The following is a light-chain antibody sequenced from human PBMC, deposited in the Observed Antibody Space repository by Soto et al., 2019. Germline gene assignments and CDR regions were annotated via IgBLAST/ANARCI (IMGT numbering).Light chain of an antibody. CDR3: QKYNSAPRLT. CDR2: TAS. V-gene: IGKV1-39*01. J-gene: IGKJ4*01. Sequence: DIQMTQSPSSLSASAGDRVTITCRASQSIASHLNWYQQKPGKAPKLLIYTASSLQSGVPSRFSGSGSGTEFTLTITSLQPEDFATYYCQKYNSAPRLTFGGGTKVDIK. CDR1: QSIASH.